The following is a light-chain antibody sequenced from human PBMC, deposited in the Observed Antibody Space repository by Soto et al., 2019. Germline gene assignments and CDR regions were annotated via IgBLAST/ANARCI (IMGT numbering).Light chain of an antibody. Sequence: EIVMTQSPATLSVSPGERATLSCRASQSVSTNLAWYQQKPGQAPRVLIYGVSTKATGIPARFSGSGSGTEFTLTISSLQSEDFAVYCCHQYNNWPLWTFGQGTKVEIK. V-gene: IGKV3-15*01. CDR3: HQYNNWPLWT. CDR2: GVS. J-gene: IGKJ1*01. CDR1: QSVSTN.